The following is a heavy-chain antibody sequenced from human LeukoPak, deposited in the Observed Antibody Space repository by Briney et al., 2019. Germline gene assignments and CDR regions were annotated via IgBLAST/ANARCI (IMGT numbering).Heavy chain of an antibody. Sequence: SETLSLTCTVSGGSISSYYWSWIRQPPGKGPEWIGYIYYSGSTNYNPSPKSRVTISVDTSKNQFPLKLSSVTAADTAVYYCARSSGWSKGAFDIWGQGTMVTVSS. D-gene: IGHD6-19*01. CDR1: GGSISSYY. CDR3: ARSSGWSKGAFDI. CDR2: IYYSGST. V-gene: IGHV4-59*01. J-gene: IGHJ3*02.